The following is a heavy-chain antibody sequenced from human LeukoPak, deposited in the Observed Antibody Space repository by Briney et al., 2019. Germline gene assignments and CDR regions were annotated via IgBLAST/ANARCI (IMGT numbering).Heavy chain of an antibody. J-gene: IGHJ4*02. CDR2: ISSSGSTI. CDR1: GFTFSSYE. V-gene: IGHV3-48*03. CDR3: ARDNDPIAAVDY. D-gene: IGHD6-13*01. Sequence: QTGGSLRLSCAASGFTFSSYEMNWVRQAPGKGLEWVSYISSSGSTIYYADSVKGRFTISRDNAKNSLYLQMNSLRAEDTAVYYCARDNDPIAAVDYWGQGTLVTVSS.